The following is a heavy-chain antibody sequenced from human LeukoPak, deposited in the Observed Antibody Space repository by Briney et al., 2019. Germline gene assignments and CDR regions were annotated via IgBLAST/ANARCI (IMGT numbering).Heavy chain of an antibody. J-gene: IGHJ4*02. Sequence: GGSLRLSCAASGFTFSNYGMHWVRQAPGKGLEWVAVMSYNGGNKYYADSVKGRFTISRDNSKNTLYLQMNSLKPEDTAVYYCAKGLSSSGQRGYFDYWGQGTLVTVSS. V-gene: IGHV3-30*18. CDR2: MSYNGGNK. D-gene: IGHD6-19*01. CDR1: GFTFSNYG. CDR3: AKGLSSSGQRGYFDY.